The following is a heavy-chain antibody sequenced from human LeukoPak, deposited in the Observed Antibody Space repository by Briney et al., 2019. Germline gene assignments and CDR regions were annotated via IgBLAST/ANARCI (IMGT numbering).Heavy chain of an antibody. Sequence: GGSLRLSCAASGXTFSSYSMNWVRQAPGKGLEWVSSISSSSSYIYYADSVKGRFTISRDNAKNSLYLQMKSLRAEDTAVYYCATNPYGDYPLNYWGQGTLVTVSS. CDR3: ATNPYGDYPLNY. CDR1: GXTFSSYS. D-gene: IGHD4-17*01. V-gene: IGHV3-21*01. J-gene: IGHJ4*02. CDR2: ISSSSSYI.